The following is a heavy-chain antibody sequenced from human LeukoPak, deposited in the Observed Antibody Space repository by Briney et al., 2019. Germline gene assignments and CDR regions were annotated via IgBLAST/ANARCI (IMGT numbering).Heavy chain of an antibody. Sequence: SVKVSCKASGGTFSSYAISWVRQAPGQGLEWMGGIIPIFGTANYAQKFQGRVTITRNTSISTAYIELSSLRSEDTAVYYCASASWGDYDLLTGYYSDYYFDYWGQGTLVTVSS. CDR1: GGTFSSYA. V-gene: IGHV1-69*05. CDR2: IIPIFGTA. J-gene: IGHJ4*02. CDR3: ASASWGDYDLLTGYYSDYYFDY. D-gene: IGHD3-9*01.